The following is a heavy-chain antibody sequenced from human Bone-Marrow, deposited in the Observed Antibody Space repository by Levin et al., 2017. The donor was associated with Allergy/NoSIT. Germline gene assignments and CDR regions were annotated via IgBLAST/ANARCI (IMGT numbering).Heavy chain of an antibody. CDR3: SRAIPSGGNSYYYYYMDV. CDR2: IYYNGKS. CDR1: GGSISSYY. D-gene: IGHD4-23*01. J-gene: IGHJ6*03. Sequence: SCTVSGGSISSYYWTWIRQAPEKRLEWIGYIYYNGKSNYNPSLKTRGSISLDTSKNLFSLSLSSVTAADSAIYYCSRAIPSGGNSYYYYYMDVWGKGITVTVSS. V-gene: IGHV4-59*01.